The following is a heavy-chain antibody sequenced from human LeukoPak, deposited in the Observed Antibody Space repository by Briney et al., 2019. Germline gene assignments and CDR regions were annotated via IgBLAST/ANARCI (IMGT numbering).Heavy chain of an antibody. V-gene: IGHV1-8*02. Sequence: ASVKVSCKASGYPFTSYDINWVRQATGQGLEWMGWMNPNSGNTGYAQKFQGRVTMTRNTSISTAYMELSSLRSEDTAVYYCARGQTSPILAVAGHFDYWGQGTLVTVSS. D-gene: IGHD6-19*01. J-gene: IGHJ4*02. CDR2: MNPNSGNT. CDR1: GYPFTSYD. CDR3: ARGQTSPILAVAGHFDY.